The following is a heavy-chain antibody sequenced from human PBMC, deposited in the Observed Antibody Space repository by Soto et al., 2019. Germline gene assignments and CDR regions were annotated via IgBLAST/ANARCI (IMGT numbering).Heavy chain of an antibody. CDR1: GFTFSSYA. D-gene: IGHD2-15*01. Sequence: EVQLLESGGGLVQPGGSLRLSCAASGFTFSSYAMSWVRQAPGKGLEWVSAISGSGGSTYYADSVKGRFTISRDNSENTLYLQMNSLRAEDTAVYYCAKLEIVVVVAPNFDYWGQGTLVTVSS. CDR2: ISGSGGST. V-gene: IGHV3-23*01. CDR3: AKLEIVVVVAPNFDY. J-gene: IGHJ4*02.